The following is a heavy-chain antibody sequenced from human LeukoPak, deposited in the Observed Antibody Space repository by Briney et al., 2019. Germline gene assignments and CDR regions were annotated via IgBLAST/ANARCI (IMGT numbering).Heavy chain of an antibody. CDR2: IYYSGST. CDR3: AGLKLVEKWFDP. J-gene: IGHJ5*02. D-gene: IGHD6-13*01. V-gene: IGHV4-31*03. CDR1: GGSISSGGYY. Sequence: SETLSLTCTVSGGSISSGGYYWSWIRQHPGKGLEWIGYIYYSGSTYYNPSLKSRVTISVDTSKNQFSLKLSSVTAADTAVYYCAGLKLVEKWFDPWGQGTLVTVSS.